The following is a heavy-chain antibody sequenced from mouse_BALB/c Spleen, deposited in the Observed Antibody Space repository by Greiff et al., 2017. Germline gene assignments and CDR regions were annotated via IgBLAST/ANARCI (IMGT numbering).Heavy chain of an antibody. CDR1: GYSFTGYF. CDR3: AKGDDGYYLWFAY. CDR2: INPYNGDT. J-gene: IGHJ3*01. Sequence: EVQLQQSGPELVKPGASVKISCKASGYSFTGYFMNWVMQSHGKSLEWIGRINPYNGDTFYNQKFKGKATLTVDKSSSTAHMELRSLASEDSAVYYCAKGDDGYYLWFAYWGQGTLVTVSA. V-gene: IGHV1-20*02. D-gene: IGHD2-3*01.